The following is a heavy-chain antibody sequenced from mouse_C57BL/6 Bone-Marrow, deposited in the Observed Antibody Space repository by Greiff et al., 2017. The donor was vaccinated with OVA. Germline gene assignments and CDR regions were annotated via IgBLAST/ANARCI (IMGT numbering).Heavy chain of an antibody. Sequence: QVQLQQPGAELVKPGASVKLSCKASGYTFTSYWMHWVKQRPGRGLEWIGRIDPNSGGTKYNEKFKSKATLTVDKPSSTAYMQLSSLTAEDSAVYYCARWRFITTVVPFAYWGQGTLVTVSA. V-gene: IGHV1-72*01. D-gene: IGHD1-1*01. CDR2: IDPNSGGT. CDR3: ARWRFITTVVPFAY. CDR1: GYTFTSYW. J-gene: IGHJ3*01.